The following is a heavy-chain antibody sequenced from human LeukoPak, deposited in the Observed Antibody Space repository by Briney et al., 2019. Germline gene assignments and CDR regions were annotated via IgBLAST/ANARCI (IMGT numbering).Heavy chain of an antibody. Sequence: SETLSLTCAVSGGSISSSNWWSWVRQPPGQGLEWIGEIYHSGSTNYNPSLKSRVTISVDKSKNQFSLKLSSVTAAGTAVYYCASRCYYYDSSGCPGYWGQGTLVTVSS. CDR2: IYHSGST. CDR3: ASRCYYYDSSGCPGY. J-gene: IGHJ4*02. CDR1: GGSISSSNW. V-gene: IGHV4-4*02. D-gene: IGHD3-22*01.